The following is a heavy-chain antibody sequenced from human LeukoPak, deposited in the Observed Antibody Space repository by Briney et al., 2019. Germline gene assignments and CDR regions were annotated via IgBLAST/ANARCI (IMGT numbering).Heavy chain of an antibody. D-gene: IGHD3-10*01. Sequence: GGSLRLSCTSSLCTFSTYWLNGVRQTPWKGLVWVALINGDGSNTTHADSVKGRFTISRDNAKNTAYLQMNSLRDEDTAVYYCARDYAGSPDYWGQGTLVTVSA. CDR2: INGDGSNT. CDR1: LCTFSTYW. J-gene: IGHJ4*02. V-gene: IGHV3-74*03. CDR3: ARDYAGSPDY.